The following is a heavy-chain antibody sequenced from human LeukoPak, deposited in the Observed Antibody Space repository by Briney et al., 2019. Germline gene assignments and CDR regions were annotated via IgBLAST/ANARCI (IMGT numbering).Heavy chain of an antibody. Sequence: SETLSLTCAVSGGSISSSNWWSWVRQPPGKGLEWIGEIYNSGSTNYNPSLKSRVTISVDKSKNQFSLKLSSVTAADTAVYYCARVGENYYDSSGYYPARPFDYWGQGTLVTVSS. J-gene: IGHJ4*02. CDR2: IYNSGST. V-gene: IGHV4-4*02. D-gene: IGHD3-22*01. CDR3: ARVGENYYDSSGYYPARPFDY. CDR1: GGSISSSNW.